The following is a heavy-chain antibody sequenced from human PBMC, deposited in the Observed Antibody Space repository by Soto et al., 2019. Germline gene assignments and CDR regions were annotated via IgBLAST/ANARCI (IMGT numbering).Heavy chain of an antibody. Sequence: GASVKVSCKASGYTFTSYAMHWVRQAPGQRLEWMGWINAGNGNTKYSQKFQGRVTITRDTSASTAYMELSSLRSEDTAVYYCARSGLWSGYSPGPYYYYYMDVWGKGTTVTVSS. CDR2: INAGNGNT. V-gene: IGHV1-3*01. J-gene: IGHJ6*03. CDR1: GYTFTSYA. D-gene: IGHD3-3*01. CDR3: ARSGLWSGYSPGPYYYYYMDV.